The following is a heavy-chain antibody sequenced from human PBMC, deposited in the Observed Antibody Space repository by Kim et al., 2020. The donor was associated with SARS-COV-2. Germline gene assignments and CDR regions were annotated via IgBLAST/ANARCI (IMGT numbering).Heavy chain of an antibody. D-gene: IGHD3-16*01. Sequence: DYVKGRFTISGDNAKNSLFLQMNSLRAEDTAVYYCARYFVGAGTSYYLDYWGQGTLVTVSS. J-gene: IGHJ4*02. V-gene: IGHV3-11*04. CDR3: ARYFVGAGTSYYLDY.